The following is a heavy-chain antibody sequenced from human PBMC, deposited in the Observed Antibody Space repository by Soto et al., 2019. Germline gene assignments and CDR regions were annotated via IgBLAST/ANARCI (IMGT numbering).Heavy chain of an antibody. CDR2: IKSKANGGTT. CDR1: GFTFSNAW. CDR3: TTEGYYYYGMDV. J-gene: IGHJ6*02. Sequence: PGGSLRLSCAASGFTFSNAWMNWVRQAPGKGLEWVGRIKSKANGGTTDYAAPVKGRFTISRDDSKNTLYLQMNSLKTEDTAVYYCTTEGYYYYGMDVWGQGTTVTVSS. V-gene: IGHV3-15*07.